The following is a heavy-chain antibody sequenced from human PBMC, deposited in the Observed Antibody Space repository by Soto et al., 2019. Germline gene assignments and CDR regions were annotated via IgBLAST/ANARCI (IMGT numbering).Heavy chain of an antibody. D-gene: IGHD3-16*01. CDR3: ASNSDYRFDF. CDR1: GFTFRSYW. V-gene: IGHV3-7*01. J-gene: IGHJ4*02. Sequence: PGGSLRLSCAASGFTFRSYWMSWVRQAPGKGLEWVANIKPDGSKKFYVDSVKGRFSISRDNAKNSLYLQMNSLRAEDTAVYYCASNSDYRFDFWGQGALVTVSS. CDR2: IKPDGSKK.